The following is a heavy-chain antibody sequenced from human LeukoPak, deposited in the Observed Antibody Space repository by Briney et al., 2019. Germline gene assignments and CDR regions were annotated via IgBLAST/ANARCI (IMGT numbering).Heavy chain of an antibody. V-gene: IGHV3-7*01. CDR1: GFTFSSHR. J-gene: IGHJ4*02. CDR3: ARDEVTY. CDR2: IKEDGSEK. Sequence: GRSLRLSCAASGFTFSSHRMSWVRQTPGKGLEWVAHIKEDGSEKYYVDSVKGRFTISRDNAKNSLYLQVNSLRSEDTAVYYCARDEVTYWGQGILVTVSS.